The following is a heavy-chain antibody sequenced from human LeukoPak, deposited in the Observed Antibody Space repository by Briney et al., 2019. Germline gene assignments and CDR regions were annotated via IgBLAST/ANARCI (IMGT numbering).Heavy chain of an antibody. V-gene: IGHV3-21*01. CDR3: ATDYVWGSFDY. D-gene: IGHD3-16*01. Sequence: GRSLRLSRAPSGSTFSSYSMNWVRHPPGRGLGWVSSISSSSSYIYYADSVKGRFTISRYKAKNSLYLKMNSLRAEDTAVYYCATDYVWGSFDYWGQGTLVTVSS. CDR2: ISSSSSYI. CDR1: GSTFSSYS. J-gene: IGHJ4*02.